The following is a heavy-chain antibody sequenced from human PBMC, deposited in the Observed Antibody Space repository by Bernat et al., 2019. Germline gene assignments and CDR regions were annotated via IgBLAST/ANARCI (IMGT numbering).Heavy chain of an antibody. Sequence: GGSLRLSCTASGLTFSSYVMSWVRQAPGKGLEWVAVISYDGSNKYYADSVKGRFTISRDNSKNTLYLQMNSLRAEDTAVYYCAKGIAARYYYYGMDVWGQGTTVTVSS. CDR1: GLTFSSYV. D-gene: IGHD6-6*01. CDR2: ISYDGSNK. J-gene: IGHJ6*02. V-gene: IGHV3-30*18. CDR3: AKGIAARYYYYGMDV.